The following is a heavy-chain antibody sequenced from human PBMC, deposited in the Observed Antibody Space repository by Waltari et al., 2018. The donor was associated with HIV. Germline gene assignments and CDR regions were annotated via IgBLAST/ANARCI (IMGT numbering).Heavy chain of an antibody. V-gene: IGHV1-18*01. Sequence: QVRLVQSGPEVKKPGASVKVSCKASGYSIGQYGIKWVRQAPGQGLEWMGWTYNANTNPAQQFQGRVTITTDTSTNTAYMELRSLRSDDTAVYYCARVVERRQGDYWGQGTLVTVSS. CDR2: TYNANT. CDR1: GYSIGQYG. J-gene: IGHJ4*02. D-gene: IGHD1-1*01. CDR3: ARVVERRQGDY.